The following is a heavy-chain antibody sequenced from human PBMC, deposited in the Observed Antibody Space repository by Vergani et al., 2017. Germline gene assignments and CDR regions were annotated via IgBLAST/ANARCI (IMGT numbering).Heavy chain of an antibody. CDR2: IDPENGKT. D-gene: IGHD6-13*01. CDR1: GYTFGDYY. V-gene: IGHV1-69-2*01. Sequence: EVQLVQSGAEVRKPGATVKISCKVSGYTFGDYYMYWVHQAPGKGLEWMGLIDPENGKTTYAERFQGRVTFTADTSTDTAYLELNNLRSEDTAIYYCASLGLAAAAVFFDYWGQGSLVTVSS. J-gene: IGHJ4*02. CDR3: ASLGLAAAAVFFDY.